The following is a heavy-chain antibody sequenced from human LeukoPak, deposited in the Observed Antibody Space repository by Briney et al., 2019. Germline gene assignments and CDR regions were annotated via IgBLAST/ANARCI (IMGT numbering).Heavy chain of an antibody. D-gene: IGHD3-16*01. CDR3: VRDLILVWTPGDDFDF. Sequence: GGSLRLSCAAAGFSFSAYWMGWVRHAPGKGMEWVSRINEDATTITYADSVKGRFIISRDNSKKSLYLQMNNLRAEDTAVYYCVRDLILVWTPGDDFDFWGQGTLVIVSS. J-gene: IGHJ4*02. CDR1: GFSFSAYW. V-gene: IGHV3-74*01. CDR2: INEDATTI.